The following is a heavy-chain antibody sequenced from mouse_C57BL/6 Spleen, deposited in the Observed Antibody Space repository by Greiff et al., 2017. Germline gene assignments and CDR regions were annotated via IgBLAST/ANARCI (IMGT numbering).Heavy chain of an antibody. J-gene: IGHJ1*03. Sequence: VQLQQPGAELVKPGASVKLSCKASGYTFTSYWMHWVKQRPGQGLEWIGMIHPNSGSTNYNEKFKSKATLTVDKSSSTAYMQLSSLTSEDSAVYYCARGDAYGSRYFDVWGTGTTVTVSS. CDR1: GYTFTSYW. CDR2: IHPNSGST. D-gene: IGHD1-1*01. V-gene: IGHV1-64*01. CDR3: ARGDAYGSRYFDV.